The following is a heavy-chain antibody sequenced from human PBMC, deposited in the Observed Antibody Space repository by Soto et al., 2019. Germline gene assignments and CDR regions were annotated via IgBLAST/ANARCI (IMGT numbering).Heavy chain of an antibody. CDR1: GFTFSSYG. CDR2: IWYDGGNK. Sequence: QVQLVESGGGVVQPGRSLRLSCAASGFTFSSYGMHWVRQAPGKGLEWVAVIWYDGGNKYYADSVKGRFTISRDNSKNTRYLQMNSLRAEDTALYYCAGDLGPVAGLEYFQHWGQGTLVTVSS. CDR3: AGDLGPVAGLEYFQH. D-gene: IGHD6-19*01. J-gene: IGHJ1*01. V-gene: IGHV3-33*01.